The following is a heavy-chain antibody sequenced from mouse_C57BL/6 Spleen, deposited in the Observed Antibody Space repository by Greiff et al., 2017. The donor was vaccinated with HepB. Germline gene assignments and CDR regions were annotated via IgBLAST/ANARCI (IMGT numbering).Heavy chain of an antibody. J-gene: IGHJ4*01. Sequence: VQLQQSGAELVKPGASVKISCKASGYAFSSYWMNWVKQRPGKGLEWIGQIYPGDGDTNYNGKFKGKATLTADKSSSTAYMQLSSLTSEDSAVYFCGRWAGTDYCAMDYWGQGTSVTVSS. CDR1: GYAFSSYW. D-gene: IGHD3-3*01. CDR2: IYPGDGDT. CDR3: GRWAGTDYCAMDY. V-gene: IGHV1-80*01.